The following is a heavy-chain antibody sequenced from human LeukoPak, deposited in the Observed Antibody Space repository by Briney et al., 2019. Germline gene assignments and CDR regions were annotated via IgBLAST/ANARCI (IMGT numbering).Heavy chain of an antibody. CDR3: AKDRGGGNLDFDY. CDR2: ISGSGGRT. D-gene: IGHD2-15*01. V-gene: IGHV3-23*01. CDR1: GFTFSSYA. J-gene: IGHJ4*02. Sequence: PGGSLRLSCAASGFTFSSYAMTWVRQAPGKGLGWVSVISGSGGRTYYADSVKGRFTISRDNSKNTLYLQMSSLRAEDTAVYYCAKDRGGGNLDFDYWGQGTLVTVSS.